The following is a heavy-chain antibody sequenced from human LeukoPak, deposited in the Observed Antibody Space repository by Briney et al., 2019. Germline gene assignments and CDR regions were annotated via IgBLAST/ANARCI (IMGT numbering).Heavy chain of an antibody. D-gene: IGHD3-10*01. J-gene: IGHJ6*02. Sequence: PGGSLRLSCAASGFTFSNAWMSWIRQPPGKGLEWIGYIYYSGSTNYNPSLKSRVTISVDTSKNQFSLKLSSVTAADTAVYYCARRRGAPRYGMDVWGQGTTVTVSS. CDR1: GFTFSNAW. CDR2: IYYSGST. V-gene: IGHV4-59*08. CDR3: ARRRGAPRYGMDV.